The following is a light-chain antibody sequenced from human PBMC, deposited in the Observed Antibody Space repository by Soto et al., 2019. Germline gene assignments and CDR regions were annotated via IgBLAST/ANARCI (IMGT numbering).Light chain of an antibody. CDR2: RDT. Sequence: SYELTQPLSVSVALGQTARITCGGNNIGSKNVHWYQLNPGQAPVLVIYRDTNRPSGIPERFSGSNSGNTATLAISRAHAGDDDDYYCHVWDSSTVVFGGGTKVTVL. CDR3: HVWDSSTVV. J-gene: IGLJ2*01. V-gene: IGLV3-9*01. CDR1: NIGSKN.